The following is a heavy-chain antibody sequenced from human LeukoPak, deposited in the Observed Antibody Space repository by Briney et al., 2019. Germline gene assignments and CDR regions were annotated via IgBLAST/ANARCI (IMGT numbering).Heavy chain of an antibody. D-gene: IGHD6-19*01. Sequence: SETLSLTCTVSGGSNSSYYWSWIRQPAGKGLEWIGRIYTSGSTNYNPSLKSRVTMSVDTSKNQFSLKLSSVTAADTAAYYCAWFGSPTGYSSGWYTMEDAFDIWGQGTMVTVSS. V-gene: IGHV4-4*07. CDR2: IYTSGST. CDR3: AWFGSPTGYSSGWYTMEDAFDI. CDR1: GGSNSSYY. J-gene: IGHJ3*02.